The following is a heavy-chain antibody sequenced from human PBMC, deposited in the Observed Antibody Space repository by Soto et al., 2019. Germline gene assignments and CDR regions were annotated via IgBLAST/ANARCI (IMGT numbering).Heavy chain of an antibody. Sequence: VGSLRLSCQSSVFNFDNYGMHCVRHSPGKGLEWVAVITYDGSFQYYADSVKGRFTISRDNSKNTLSLHLNTLKPEDTAVYHCAKDRVGGTFYTPLAFWGQGTLVTVSS. D-gene: IGHD1-7*01. CDR2: ITYDGSFQ. CDR3: AKDRVGGTFYTPLAF. J-gene: IGHJ4*02. CDR1: VFNFDNYG. V-gene: IGHV3-30*18.